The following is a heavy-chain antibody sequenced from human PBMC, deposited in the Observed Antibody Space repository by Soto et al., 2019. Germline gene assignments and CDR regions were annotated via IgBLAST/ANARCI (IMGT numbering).Heavy chain of an antibody. CDR1: GGSISSVY. V-gene: IGHV4-59*08. J-gene: IGHJ5*02. D-gene: IGHD2-15*01. CDR3: ARTPIGYCSGGSCSNWFDP. Sequence: PSETLSLTCTVSGGSISSVYWSWIRQPPGKGLEWIGYVYYNGNSYFNPSLKSRVTISVGTSKNQFSLKVRSVTAADTAVYYCARTPIGYCSGGSCSNWFDPWGQGILVTVSS. CDR2: VYYNGNS.